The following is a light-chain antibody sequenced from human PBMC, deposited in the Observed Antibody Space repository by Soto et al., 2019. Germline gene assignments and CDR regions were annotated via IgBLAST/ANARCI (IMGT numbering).Light chain of an antibody. J-gene: IGKJ1*01. Sequence: AIQLTQSPSSLSASVGDRVTITCRASQAIRTALGWYQQKPGKVPKLLIYAASTLQSEVPSRFSGSGSGTDFTLTIRSLQPQDFATYYCLLDFRYFWAFGQGTKVDIK. V-gene: IGKV1-6*01. CDR3: LLDFRYFWA. CDR2: AAS. CDR1: QAIRTA.